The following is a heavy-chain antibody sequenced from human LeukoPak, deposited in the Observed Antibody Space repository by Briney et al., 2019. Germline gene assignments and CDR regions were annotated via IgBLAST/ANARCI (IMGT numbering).Heavy chain of an antibody. CDR1: GYTFTSYD. J-gene: IGHJ3*02. V-gene: IGHV1-8*03. Sequence: ASVKVSCKASGYTFTSYDINWVRQAPGQGLEWMGWMNPNSGKTGYAQKFQGRVTITRNTSISTAYMELSSLRSEDTAVYYCARGPIADQHYAFDIWGQGTMVTVSS. CDR2: MNPNSGKT. D-gene: IGHD6-13*01. CDR3: ARGPIADQHYAFDI.